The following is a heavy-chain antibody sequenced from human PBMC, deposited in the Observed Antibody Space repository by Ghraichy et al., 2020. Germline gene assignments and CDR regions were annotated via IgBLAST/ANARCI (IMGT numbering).Heavy chain of an antibody. J-gene: IGHJ4*02. CDR3: ARGLRSSSSQRTTFDY. D-gene: IGHD6-6*01. CDR1: GGSVISYY. CDR2: IYHTGST. Sequence: SETLSLTCTVSGGSVISYYWSWVRQPPGRGLEWIGYIYHTGSTNCNPSLKSRVSLSLDTSKNHFSLRLSSVTAADTAVYYCARGLRSSSSQRTTFDYWGQGTLVTVSS. V-gene: IGHV4-59*02.